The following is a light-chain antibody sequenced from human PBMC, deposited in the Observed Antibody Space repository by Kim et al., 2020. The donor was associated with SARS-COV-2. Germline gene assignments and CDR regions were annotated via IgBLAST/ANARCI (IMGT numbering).Light chain of an antibody. Sequence: RVTNSGSGSSSNIGAGYDVHWYRQLPGTAPKLLIYRNNNRPSGVPDRFSGSKSGTSASLAITGLQAEDEADYYCQSYDSSLNVVVFGGGTQLTVL. CDR3: QSYDSSLNVVV. V-gene: IGLV1-40*01. J-gene: IGLJ2*01. CDR2: RNN. CDR1: SSNIGAGYD.